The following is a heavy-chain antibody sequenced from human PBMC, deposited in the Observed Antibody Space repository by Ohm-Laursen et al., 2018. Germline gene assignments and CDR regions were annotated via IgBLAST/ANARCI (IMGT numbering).Heavy chain of an antibody. D-gene: IGHD2-15*01. V-gene: IGHV3-9*01. CDR2: ISWNSVNI. CDR3: AKDQEGRTVVHLDY. CDR1: GFTFDGYA. Sequence: SLRLSCAASGFTFDGYAMHWVRQAPGKGLEWVSGISWNSVNIGYADSVKGRFIISRDNSKDTLYLQMNSLRAEDTAIYYCAKDQEGRTVVHLDYWGQGTLVTVSS. J-gene: IGHJ4*02.